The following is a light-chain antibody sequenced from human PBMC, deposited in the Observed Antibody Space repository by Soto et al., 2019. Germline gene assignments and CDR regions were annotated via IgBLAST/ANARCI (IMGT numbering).Light chain of an antibody. CDR1: SGDVGTYNL. Sequence: SVLTQPASLSGSPGQPITISCTGTSGDVGTYNLVSWYQQHPGKAPKLLIYEGTKRPSGVSDRFSGFRSGNTASLTITGLRAEDEADYYCFSYAISSTYVFGTGTKVTVL. CDR2: EGT. V-gene: IGLV2-23*01. CDR3: FSYAISSTYV. J-gene: IGLJ1*01.